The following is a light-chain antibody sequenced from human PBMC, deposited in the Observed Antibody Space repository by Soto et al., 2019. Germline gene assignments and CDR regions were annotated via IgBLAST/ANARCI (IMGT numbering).Light chain of an antibody. CDR1: QSVTSN. Sequence: EIVMTQSPATLSVSPGERATLSCRASQSVTSNLAWYQQKPGQAPRLLMYGASTRATDIPARFSGSGSGTEFTLTISSLQSEDFAVYYCQQYNNWRTWTFGQGTKVDIK. J-gene: IGKJ1*01. CDR2: GAS. CDR3: QQYNNWRTWT. V-gene: IGKV3-15*01.